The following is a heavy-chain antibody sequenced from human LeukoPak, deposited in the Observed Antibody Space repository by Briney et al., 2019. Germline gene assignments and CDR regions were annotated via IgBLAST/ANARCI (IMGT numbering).Heavy chain of an antibody. CDR3: AKYSGSYVGFDY. CDR2: LYSGGTT. V-gene: IGHV3-66*02. Sequence: GGSLRLSCAASGFTVSSNYMSWVRQAPGKGLEWVSLLYSGGTTYYADSVKGRFTISRDNAKNTLYLQVNSLRAEDTAVYYCAKYSGSYVGFDYWGQGTLVTFSS. D-gene: IGHD1-26*01. J-gene: IGHJ4*02. CDR1: GFTVSSNY.